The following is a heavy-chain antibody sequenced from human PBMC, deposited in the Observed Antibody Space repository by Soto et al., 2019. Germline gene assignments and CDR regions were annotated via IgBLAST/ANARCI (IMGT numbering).Heavy chain of an antibody. J-gene: IGHJ5*02. CDR1: GFTFNSYA. CDR2: ISGSGRTT. Sequence: LRLSFAVSGFTFNSYAMNWVRQAPGKGLEWVSSISGSGRTTYYADAVKGRFTISRDNSKNTLFLQMNSLRSEDTAVYYCAKGVTTIVATGSWFDHWGQGTLVTVSS. CDR3: AKGVTTIVATGSWFDH. V-gene: IGHV3-23*01. D-gene: IGHD5-12*01.